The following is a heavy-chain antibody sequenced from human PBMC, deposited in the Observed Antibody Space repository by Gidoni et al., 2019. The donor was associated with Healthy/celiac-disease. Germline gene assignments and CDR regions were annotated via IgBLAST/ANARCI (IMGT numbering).Heavy chain of an antibody. CDR2: IKQDGSEK. CDR1: GFVHSSYW. Sequence: EVQRVVPGAGLVQPQGYVQLVCSASGFVHSSYWMSWVRQAPGKGLEWVANIKQDGSEKYYVDSVKGRFTISRDNAKNSLYLQMNSLRAEDTAVYYCARISSGWYVLIDYWGQGTLVTVSS. J-gene: IGHJ4*02. D-gene: IGHD6-19*01. CDR3: ARISSGWYVLIDY. V-gene: IGHV3-7*01.